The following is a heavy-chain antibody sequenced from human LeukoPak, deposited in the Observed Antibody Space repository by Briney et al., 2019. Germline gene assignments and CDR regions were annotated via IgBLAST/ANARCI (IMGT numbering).Heavy chain of an antibody. J-gene: IGHJ3*02. CDR1: GYTFISYD. Sequence: ASVKVSCKASGYTFISYDINWVRQAPEQGLDRMAWMNPNSGNTGYAQKFQGRVTMTRNTSISTRYMELSSLRSEDTAVYYCARGPSGSGWYYPYAFDIWGQGTMVTVSS. CDR3: ARGPSGSGWYYPYAFDI. CDR2: MNPNSGNT. V-gene: IGHV1-8*01. D-gene: IGHD6-19*01.